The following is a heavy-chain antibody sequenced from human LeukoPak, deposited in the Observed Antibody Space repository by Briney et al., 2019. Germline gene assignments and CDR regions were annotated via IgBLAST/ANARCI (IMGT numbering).Heavy chain of an antibody. CDR1: GFTVSSNY. CDR2: IYSGGRT. J-gene: IGHJ3*01. Sequence: GGSLRLSCAASGFTVSSNYMSWVRQAPGTGLEWVSVIYSGGRTYYADSVKGRFTISRDISKNTLYLQMNSLRAEDTAVYYCARRYCSSTNCYAFDVWGQGTMVTVSS. D-gene: IGHD2-2*01. V-gene: IGHV3-66*01. CDR3: ARRYCSSTNCYAFDV.